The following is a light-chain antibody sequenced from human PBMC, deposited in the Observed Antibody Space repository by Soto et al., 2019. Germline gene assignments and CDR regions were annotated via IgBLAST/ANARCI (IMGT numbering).Light chain of an antibody. Sequence: EIVLTQSPATLSLSLGESATLSCRASQSVTSSYLAWYQQKPGQAPRLLIYSASSRATGVPDRFSGSGSATDFTLTIGRVEPEDFAVYYCQQYGSSRNTFGQGTKVDI. CDR2: SAS. V-gene: IGKV3-20*01. CDR1: QSVTSSY. J-gene: IGKJ2*01. CDR3: QQYGSSRNT.